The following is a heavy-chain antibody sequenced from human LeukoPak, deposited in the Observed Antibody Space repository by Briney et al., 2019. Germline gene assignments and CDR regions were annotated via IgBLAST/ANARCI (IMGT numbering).Heavy chain of an antibody. CDR1: GGTFSTFG. CDR2: IIPMSGTV. D-gene: IGHD6-6*01. Sequence: SVKVSCKASGGTFSTFGISWVRQAPGQGLEWMGGIIPMSGTVNNAQKFQGRVTITADKSTGTAYMELSSLRSDDTAVYYCARVLSTSRRHDAFDIWGQGTMVTVSS. J-gene: IGHJ3*02. V-gene: IGHV1-69*06. CDR3: ARVLSTSRRHDAFDI.